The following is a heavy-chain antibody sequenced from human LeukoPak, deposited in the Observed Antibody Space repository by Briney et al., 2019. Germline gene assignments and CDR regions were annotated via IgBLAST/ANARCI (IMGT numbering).Heavy chain of an antibody. CDR3: ARSLYGSGSYFDY. CDR1: GYTFASYY. CDR2: INPSDGRT. J-gene: IGHJ4*02. Sequence: ASVEVSCKASGYTFASYYMHWVRQAPGQGLEWMGIINPSDGRTSYAQKFQGRVTMTRDTSTSTVYMDLTSLRSEDTAVYYCARSLYGSGSYFDYWGQGTLVTVSS. D-gene: IGHD3-10*01. V-gene: IGHV1-46*03.